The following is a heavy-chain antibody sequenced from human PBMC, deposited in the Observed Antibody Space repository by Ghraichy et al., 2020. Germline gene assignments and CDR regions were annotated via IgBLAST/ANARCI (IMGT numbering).Heavy chain of an antibody. J-gene: IGHJ4*02. D-gene: IGHD1-26*01. CDR2: ISGSGDST. CDR3: ARRLPVVGAPGSYYFDY. CDR1: GFTFSSYA. Sequence: ETLSLTCAASGFTFSSYAMSWVRQAPGKGLEWVSAISGSGDSTYHADSVKGRFAISRDNSKNTLYLQMNSLRAEDTAVYYCARRLPVVGAPGSYYFDYWGQVTLVTVSS. V-gene: IGHV3-23*01.